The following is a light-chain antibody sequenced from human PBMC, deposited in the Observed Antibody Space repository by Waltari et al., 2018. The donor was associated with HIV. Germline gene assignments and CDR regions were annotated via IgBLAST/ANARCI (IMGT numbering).Light chain of an antibody. CDR3: QSFDSSLTTSGVI. J-gene: IGLJ2*01. Sequence: QSVLTQPPSVSGAPGQRVTISCTGSSSNIGAGYDVHWYQPLPGTAPQLLIHANTNRPSGVPDRFSGSKSGSSASLAITGLQAEDEAHYYCQSFDSSLTTSGVIFGGGTKLTVL. CDR1: SSNIGAGYD. V-gene: IGLV1-40*01. CDR2: ANT.